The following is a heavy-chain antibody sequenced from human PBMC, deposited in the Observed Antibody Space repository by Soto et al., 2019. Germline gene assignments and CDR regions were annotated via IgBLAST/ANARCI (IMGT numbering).Heavy chain of an antibody. CDR3: ARDFSMVIVAPGY. CDR1: GFTFSSYA. V-gene: IGHV3-33*01. Sequence: PGGSLRLSCAASGFTFSSYAMHWVRQAPGKGLEWVGFIWYDGNNTFYAESVKGRFTISRDNSKNTVYLQINALRAEDTAVYYCARDFSMVIVAPGYWGQGTLVTVSS. J-gene: IGHJ4*02. CDR2: IWYDGNNT. D-gene: IGHD5-12*01.